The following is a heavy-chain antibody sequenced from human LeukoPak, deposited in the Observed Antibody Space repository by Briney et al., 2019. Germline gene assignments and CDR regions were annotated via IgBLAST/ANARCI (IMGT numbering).Heavy chain of an antibody. Sequence: PGGSLRLSCAASGFTFSSYEMNWVRQAPGKGLEWVSYISSSGSTIYYADSVKGRFTISRDNAKNSLYLQMNSLRAEDTALYYCARDRVAVAGTSPFFDYWGQGTLVTVSS. CDR1: GFTFSSYE. CDR2: ISSSGSTI. J-gene: IGHJ4*02. D-gene: IGHD6-19*01. CDR3: ARDRVAVAGTSPFFDY. V-gene: IGHV3-48*03.